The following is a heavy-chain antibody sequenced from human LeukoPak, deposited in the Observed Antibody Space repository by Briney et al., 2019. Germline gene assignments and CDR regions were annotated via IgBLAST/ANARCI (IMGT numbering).Heavy chain of an antibody. Sequence: GGSLRLSCAPSGFTFSSYSMNLVRQAPGKGLECVLVISSSSSYIYYADSVKGRFTISRDNAKNSLYLQMNSLRAEDTAVYYCARESGRSGSQNYWGQGTLVSVSS. CDR2: ISSSSSYI. CDR1: GFTFSSYS. V-gene: IGHV3-21*01. J-gene: IGHJ4*02. CDR3: ARESGRSGSQNY. D-gene: IGHD3-10*01.